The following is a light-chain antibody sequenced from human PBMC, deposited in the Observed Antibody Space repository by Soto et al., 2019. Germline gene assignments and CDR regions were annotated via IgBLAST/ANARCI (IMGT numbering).Light chain of an antibody. CDR1: QSFRGL. CDR2: DAY. Sequence: EVVLTQCPVTLSLSPRERATLSCRASQSFRGLLAWYQQKPGQAPRLLIYDAYNRATGIPPRFSGSGSGTDFTLTISSLEPEDSAVYYCQQRHMWPITFGQGTRLEI. CDR3: QQRHMWPIT. V-gene: IGKV3-11*01. J-gene: IGKJ5*01.